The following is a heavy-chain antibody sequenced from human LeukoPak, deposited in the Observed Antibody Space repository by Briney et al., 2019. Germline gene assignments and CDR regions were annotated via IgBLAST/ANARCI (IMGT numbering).Heavy chain of an antibody. V-gene: IGHV1-58*02. CDR3: AADRAVVAAKTTVTGFDP. Sequence: ASVKVSCKASGFTFTSSAMQWVRQARGQRLEGIGWIVVGSGNTNYAQKFQERVTITRDMSTSTAYMELSSLRSEDMAVYYCAADRAVVAAKTTVTGFDPWGQGTLVTVSS. CDR2: IVVGSGNT. D-gene: IGHD2-15*01. CDR1: GFTFTSSA. J-gene: IGHJ5*02.